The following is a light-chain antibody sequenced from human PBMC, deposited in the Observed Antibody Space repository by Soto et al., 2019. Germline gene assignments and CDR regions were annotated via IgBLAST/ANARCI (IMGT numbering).Light chain of an antibody. J-gene: IGLJ1*01. Sequence: QSVLTQPPSASGTPGQRVSISCSGGSSNIGRNYVFWYQQLPGTAPKLLIYSNNKRPSGVPDRFSGSTSGTSASLAIRGLRSEDEADYYCAAWDDSLSGYVFGPGTKVTVL. V-gene: IGLV1-47*02. CDR3: AAWDDSLSGYV. CDR2: SNN. CDR1: SSNIGRNY.